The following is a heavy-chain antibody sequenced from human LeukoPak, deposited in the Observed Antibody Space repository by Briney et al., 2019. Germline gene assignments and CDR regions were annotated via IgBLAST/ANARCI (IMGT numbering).Heavy chain of an antibody. V-gene: IGHV3-30*02. Sequence: GGSLRLSCVVSGFILSNYGMHWVRQAPGKGLEWVAFIRYDGKTEHYADSVKGRLTVSRDTSKNTLYLQVNSLRVEDTAVYYCVRDGMVTEPINCWGQGTLVTVSS. CDR1: GFILSNYG. CDR2: IRYDGKTE. D-gene: IGHD2-21*02. J-gene: IGHJ4*02. CDR3: VRDGMVTEPINC.